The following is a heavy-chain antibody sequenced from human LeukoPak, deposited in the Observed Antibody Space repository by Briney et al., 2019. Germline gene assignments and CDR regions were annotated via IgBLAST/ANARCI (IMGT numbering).Heavy chain of an antibody. Sequence: GGSLRLSCAASGFTFINHGMHWVRQTPGKGLEWVALIWYDGSKKYYAESVKGRFTISRDNSKNTLYLQMDSLRTEDTAFYYCARATESDYWGQGTLVTVSA. CDR3: ARATESDY. CDR1: GFTFINHG. V-gene: IGHV3-33*01. J-gene: IGHJ4*02. CDR2: IWYDGSKK.